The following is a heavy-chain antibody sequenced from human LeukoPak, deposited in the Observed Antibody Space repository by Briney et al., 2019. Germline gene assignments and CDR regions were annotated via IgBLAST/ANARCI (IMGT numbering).Heavy chain of an antibody. CDR3: AKDSGPGSAYCGGDCYWVRSYYYYGMDV. J-gene: IGHJ6*02. V-gene: IGHV3-9*01. CDR2: ISWNSGSI. Sequence: GGSLRLSCAASGFTFDDYAMHWVRQAPGKGLEWVSGISWNSGSIGYADSVKGRFTISRDNVKNSLYLQMNSLRAEDTALYYCAKDSGPGSAYCGGDCYWVRSYYYYGMDVWGQGTTVTVSS. D-gene: IGHD2-21*02. CDR1: GFTFDDYA.